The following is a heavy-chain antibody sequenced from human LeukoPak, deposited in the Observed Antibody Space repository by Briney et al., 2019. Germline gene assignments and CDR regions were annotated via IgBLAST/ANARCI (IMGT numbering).Heavy chain of an antibody. D-gene: IGHD1-14*01. Sequence: PSETLSLPCTVSGGSISNFYWNWIRQPPGKGLEWIGSVIHTVRTSGRANNNPSLESRVTISIATSRSQFSLKLRSVTAADTAVYYCAREGGPYRPLDYSGQGILVTVSS. CDR2: VIHTVRTSGRA. CDR3: AREGGPYRPLDY. J-gene: IGHJ4*02. V-gene: IGHV4-4*08. CDR1: GGSISNFY.